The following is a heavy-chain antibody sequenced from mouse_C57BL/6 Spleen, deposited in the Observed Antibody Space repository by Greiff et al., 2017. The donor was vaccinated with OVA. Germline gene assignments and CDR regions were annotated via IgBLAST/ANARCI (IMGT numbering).Heavy chain of an antibody. Sequence: EVKVVESGGDLVKPGGSLKLSCAASGFTFSSYGMSWVRQTPDKRLEWVATISSGGSYTYYPDSVKGRFTISRDNAKNTLYLQMGSLKSEDTAMYYCARQDRDFDYWGQGTTLTVSS. V-gene: IGHV5-6*01. CDR3: ARQDRDFDY. J-gene: IGHJ2*01. CDR1: GFTFSSYG. CDR2: ISSGGSYT.